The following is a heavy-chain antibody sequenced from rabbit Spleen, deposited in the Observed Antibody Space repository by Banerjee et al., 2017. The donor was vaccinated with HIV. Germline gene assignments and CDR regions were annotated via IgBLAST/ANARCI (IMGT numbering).Heavy chain of an antibody. CDR2: IYGGSSGST. CDR1: GFDFSTYYM. D-gene: IGHD1-1*01. Sequence: QEQLKESGGGLVQPGGSLKLSCKASGFDFSTYYMSWVRQAPGKGLEWIACIYGGSSGSTWYATWAKGRFTISKTSSTKVTLQMTSLTAADTATYFCARDLVAVIGWNFSLWGPGTLVTVS. J-gene: IGHJ4*01. V-gene: IGHV1S45*01. CDR3: ARDLVAVIGWNFSL.